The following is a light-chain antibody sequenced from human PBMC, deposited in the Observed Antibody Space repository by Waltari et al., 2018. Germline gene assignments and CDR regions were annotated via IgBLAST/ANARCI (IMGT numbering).Light chain of an antibody. CDR1: QNVSDN. CDR3: QQYMNWPPGYT. Sequence: EILMTQSPVALSVSSGERATLSCRASQNVSDNLAWYQQRPGQSPTLLIYRVSSRAPGVPDRFSGGGSATHFTLTINSLQSSDSAVYYCQQYMNWPPGYTFGQGTKVEIK. CDR2: RVS. J-gene: IGKJ2*01. V-gene: IGKV3-15*01.